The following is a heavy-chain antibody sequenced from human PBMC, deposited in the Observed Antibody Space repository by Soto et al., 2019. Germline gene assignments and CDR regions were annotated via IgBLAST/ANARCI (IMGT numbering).Heavy chain of an antibody. J-gene: IGHJ1*01. D-gene: IGHD3-22*01. CDR2: ISGGGSNT. CDR3: ATDGTEYFDSSGYEGYFQH. CDR1: GFPFSSYV. Sequence: EVQLLESGGGLVQRGGSLRLSCAASGFPFSSYVMSWVRQAPGKGLEWVSGISGGGSNTFYADSVKGRFTISRDNSKNTLYLQMNGLRAEDTAVYYCATDGTEYFDSSGYEGYFQHWGQGTLVTVSS. V-gene: IGHV3-23*01.